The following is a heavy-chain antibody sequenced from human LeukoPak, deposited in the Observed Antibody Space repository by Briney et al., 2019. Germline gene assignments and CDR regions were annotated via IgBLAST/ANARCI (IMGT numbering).Heavy chain of an antibody. Sequence: PSQTLSLTCTISGGSISSGGYYWSWIRQHPGKGLEWIGYIYYSGSTYYNPSLKSRVTISVDTSKNQFSLKLSSVTAADTAVYCCAKGGLSSPGADYWGQGTLVTVSS. CDR1: GGSISSGGYY. J-gene: IGHJ4*02. D-gene: IGHD3-10*01. CDR2: IYYSGST. CDR3: AKGGLSSPGADY. V-gene: IGHV4-31*03.